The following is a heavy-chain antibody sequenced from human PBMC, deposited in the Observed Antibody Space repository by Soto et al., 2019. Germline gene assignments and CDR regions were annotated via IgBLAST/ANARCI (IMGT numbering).Heavy chain of an antibody. CDR2: IIPIFGTA. J-gene: IGHJ4*02. CDR3: ARVPLGGVTNFDY. D-gene: IGHD3-16*01. Sequence: SVKVSCKASGGTFSSYAISWVRQAPGQGLEWMGGIIPIFGTANYAQKFQGRVTITADESTSTAYMELSSLRSEDTAVYYCARVPLGGVTNFDYWGQGTLVTVSS. CDR1: GGTFSSYA. V-gene: IGHV1-69*13.